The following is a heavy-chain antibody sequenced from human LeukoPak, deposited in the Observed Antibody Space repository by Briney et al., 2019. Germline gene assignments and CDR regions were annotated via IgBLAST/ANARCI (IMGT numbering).Heavy chain of an antibody. CDR3: AKDRTAAVYYGMDV. CDR2: ISWNSGSI. V-gene: IGHV3-9*01. Sequence: GRSLRLSCAASGFTFDDYAMHWVRQAPGKGLEWVSGISWNSGSIGYADSVKGRFTNSRDNAKNSLYLQMNSLRAEDAALYYCAKDRTAAVYYGMDVWGQGTTVTVSS. CDR1: GFTFDDYA. D-gene: IGHD6-13*01. J-gene: IGHJ6*02.